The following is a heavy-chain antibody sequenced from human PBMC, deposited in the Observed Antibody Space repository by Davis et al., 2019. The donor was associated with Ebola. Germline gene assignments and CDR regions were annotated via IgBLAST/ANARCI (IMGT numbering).Heavy chain of an antibody. Sequence: GESLKISCAVSGFTVSSDNMSWVREAPGKGLEWVSVIYDRTTAYADSVRGRFTISRDKSNNTLYLDMNSLRVDDTAVYYCATTQWLREFDNWGQGTLVTVSS. CDR1: GFTVSSDN. CDR3: ATTQWLREFDN. J-gene: IGHJ4*02. D-gene: IGHD6-19*01. CDR2: IYDRTT. V-gene: IGHV3-53*05.